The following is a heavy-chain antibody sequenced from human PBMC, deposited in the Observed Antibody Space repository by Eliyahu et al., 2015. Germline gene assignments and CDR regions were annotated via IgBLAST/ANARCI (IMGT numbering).Heavy chain of an antibody. D-gene: IGHD2-8*01. J-gene: IGHJ4*02. CDR3: ARGRMHGVPD. V-gene: IGHV4-34*01. CDR2: ISHSGST. Sequence: QVQLQQWGAGLLKPSETLSLTCAVSGGSFSGFFWSWIRQPPGKGLEWIGEISHSGSTNYSPSLKSRVTISVDTSKNQVSLKVNSVTAADTAVYYCARGRMHGVPDWGQGTLVTVSS. CDR1: GGSFSGFF.